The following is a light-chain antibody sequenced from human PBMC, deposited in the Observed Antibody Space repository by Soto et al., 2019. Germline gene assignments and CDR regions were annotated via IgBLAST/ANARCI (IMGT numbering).Light chain of an antibody. CDR3: QQYYSTPPT. CDR2: WAS. V-gene: IGKV4-1*01. Sequence: DIVMTQSPDSLAVSLGERATINCKSSQSVLYSSNNNNYLAWYQQKPGQPPKLLIYWASTRESGVPDRFSGSGSGTAFTLTISSLQAEDVAVYYCQQYYSTPPTFGQGTRVEI. CDR1: QSVLYSSNNNNY. J-gene: IGKJ1*01.